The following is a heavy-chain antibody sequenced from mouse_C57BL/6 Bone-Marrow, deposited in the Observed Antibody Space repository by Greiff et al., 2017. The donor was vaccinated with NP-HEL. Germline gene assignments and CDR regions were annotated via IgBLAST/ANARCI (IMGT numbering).Heavy chain of an antibody. J-gene: IGHJ4*01. Sequence: EVQLVESGPELVKPGASVKIPCKASGYTFTDYNMDWVKQSHGKSLEWIGDINPNNGGTIYNQKFKGKATLTVDKSSSTAYMELRSLTSEDTAVYYCARASLRGRGAMDYWGQGTSVTVSS. CDR3: ARASLRGRGAMDY. D-gene: IGHD1-1*01. CDR2: INPNNGGT. CDR1: GYTFTDYN. V-gene: IGHV1-18*01.